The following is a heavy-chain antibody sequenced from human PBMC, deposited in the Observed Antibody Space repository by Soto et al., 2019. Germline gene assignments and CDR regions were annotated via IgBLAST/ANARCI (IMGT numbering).Heavy chain of an antibody. CDR1: GFSFNSCA. CDR3: VKQRGSGKTYYYHMDV. V-gene: IGHV3-23*01. CDR2: INYNSRAT. D-gene: IGHD3-10*01. Sequence: EVQLLESGGGLVQPGGSLRLSCETSGFSFNSCAMTWVRQAPGMGLEWVAVINYNSRATFHAQSVKGRFTISRDNSRNTVFLQMDSLRAEDTAVYYCVKQRGSGKTYYYHMDVWGLGTTVIVSS. J-gene: IGHJ6*02.